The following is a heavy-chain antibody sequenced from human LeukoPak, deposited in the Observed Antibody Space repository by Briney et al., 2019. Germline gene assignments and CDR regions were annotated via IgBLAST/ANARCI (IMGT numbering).Heavy chain of an antibody. J-gene: IGHJ4*02. Sequence: GASVKVSCKASRYTFTGYYMHWVRQAPGQGLEWMGWINPNSGGTNYAQKFQGRVTMTRDTSISTAYMELSRLRSDDTAVYYCARTYYYDSSGYYPNFDYWGQGTLVTVSS. CDR1: RYTFTGYY. D-gene: IGHD3-22*01. CDR2: INPNSGGT. V-gene: IGHV1-2*02. CDR3: ARTYYYDSSGYYPNFDY.